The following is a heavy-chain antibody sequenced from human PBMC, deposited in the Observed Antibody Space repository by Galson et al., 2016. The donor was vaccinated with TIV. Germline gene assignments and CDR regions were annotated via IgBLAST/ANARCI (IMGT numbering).Heavy chain of an antibody. CDR1: GYRITNYW. D-gene: IGHD3/OR15-3a*01. CDR3: VSHLWILDWAFI. V-gene: IGHV5-51*01. CDR2: FYPGDGST. Sequence: QSGAEVTKPRESLKISCQASGYRITNYWIGWVRQMPGKGLEWVGIFYPGDGSTKYSPSFQGRVTISADKSSNTANLQLRSLKASDTAIDYCVSHLWILDWAFIWGQGTLVTVSS. J-gene: IGHJ4*02.